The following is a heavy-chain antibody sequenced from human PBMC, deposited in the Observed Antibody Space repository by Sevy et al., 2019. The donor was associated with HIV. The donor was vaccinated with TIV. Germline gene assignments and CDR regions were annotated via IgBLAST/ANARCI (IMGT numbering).Heavy chain of an antibody. CDR2: IRNKDYNGTK. CDR3: TRSVTTIY. J-gene: IGHJ4*02. CDR1: GFAFSNYG. D-gene: IGHD4-4*01. Sequence: GGSLRLSCTTSGFAFSNYGLSWVRQAPGKGRGWVGFIRNKDYNGTKEYAASVRGRVFISRDDSKSVAYLQMNNLKTAVTGLYYCTRSVTTIYWGRGTRVTVSS. V-gene: IGHV3-49*04.